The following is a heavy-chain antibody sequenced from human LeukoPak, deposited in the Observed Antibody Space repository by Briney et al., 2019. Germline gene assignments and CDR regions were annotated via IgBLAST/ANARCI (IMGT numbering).Heavy chain of an antibody. CDR2: IKQDGSDK. V-gene: IGHV3-7*01. CDR3: AREATRLWFGGNWFDP. D-gene: IGHD3-10*01. J-gene: IGHJ5*02. CDR1: GFTFSSDW. Sequence: PGGSLRLSCAASGFTFSSDWMSWVRQAPGKGLEWVANIKQDGSDKYYVDSVKGRFTISRDNAKNSLYLQMNSLRAEDTAVYYCAREATRLWFGGNWFDPWGQGNLVTVSS.